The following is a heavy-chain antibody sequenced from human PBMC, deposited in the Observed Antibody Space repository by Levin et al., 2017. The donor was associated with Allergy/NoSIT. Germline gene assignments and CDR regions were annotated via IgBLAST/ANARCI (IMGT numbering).Heavy chain of an antibody. J-gene: IGHJ4*02. CDR3: ARVDTGLVVLDY. V-gene: IGHV4-39*07. CDR2: IYYSGST. Sequence: ASETLSLTCTVSGGSISSSNYHWGWIRQPPGKGLEWIGSIYYSGSTYYNPSLKSRVTISVDTSKNQFSLKLSSVTAADTAVYYCARVDTGLVVLDYWGQGTLVTVSS. CDR1: GGSISSSNYH. D-gene: IGHD5-18*01.